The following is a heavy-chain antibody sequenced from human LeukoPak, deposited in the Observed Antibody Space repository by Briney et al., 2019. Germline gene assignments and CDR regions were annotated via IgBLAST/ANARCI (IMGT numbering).Heavy chain of an antibody. CDR3: AKLTTS. J-gene: IGHJ4*02. V-gene: IGHV3-23*01. D-gene: IGHD4-11*01. CDR1: GFXFSSTS. CDR2: TVGGGDGT. Sequence: GGSXRXSXAXXGFXFSSTSMSWVRQAPGKGLEWVAVTVGGGDGTYYADSVKGRFTISRDNSNNTLYLQMNSLRAEDTAVYYCAKLTTSWGQGTLVTVSS.